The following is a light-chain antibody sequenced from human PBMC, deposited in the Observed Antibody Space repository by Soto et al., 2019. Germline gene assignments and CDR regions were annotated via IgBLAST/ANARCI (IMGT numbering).Light chain of an antibody. J-gene: IGLJ1*01. CDR3: SSFTSNTTRYV. CDR2: EVT. CDR1: SSDVGGYNY. Sequence: QSVLTQPASVSGSPGQSITISCTGTSSDVGGYNYVSWYQQHPGKAPKLMIYEVTNRPSGVSNRFSGSKSGNTASLTISGLQAEGEADYYCSSFTSNTTRYVFGPGTKVTVL. V-gene: IGLV2-14*01.